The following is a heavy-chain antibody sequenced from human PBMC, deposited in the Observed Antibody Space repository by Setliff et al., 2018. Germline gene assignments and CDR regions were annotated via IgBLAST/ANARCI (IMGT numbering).Heavy chain of an antibody. CDR2: IRSKTSGFAT. J-gene: IGHJ5*02. D-gene: IGHD6-19*01. CDR1: GFTFSGSA. V-gene: IGHV3-73*01. CDR3: SRAVDGRTWFDP. Sequence: KVSCAASGFTFSGSAMHWVRQASGKGLEWVGRIRSKTSGFATAYSASVKGRFTISRDDSMNTAYLQMDSLRTEDTAVYYCSRAVDGRTWFDPWGQGALVTVSS.